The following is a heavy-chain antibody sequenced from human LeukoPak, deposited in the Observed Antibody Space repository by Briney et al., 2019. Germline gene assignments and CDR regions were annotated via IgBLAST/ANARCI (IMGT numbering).Heavy chain of an antibody. D-gene: IGHD3-10*01. CDR1: GFTFSSYG. CDR3: ARGYYGSGSYFDY. Sequence: GGSLRLSCAASGFTFSSYGMSWVRQAPGKGLEWVSYISSSSSTIYYADSVKGRFTISRDNAKNSLYLQMNSLRAEDTAVYYCARGYYGSGSYFDYWGQGTLVTVSS. J-gene: IGHJ4*02. CDR2: ISSSSSTI. V-gene: IGHV3-48*01.